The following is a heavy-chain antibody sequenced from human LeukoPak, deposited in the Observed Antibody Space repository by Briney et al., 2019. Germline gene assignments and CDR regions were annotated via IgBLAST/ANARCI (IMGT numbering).Heavy chain of an antibody. V-gene: IGHV3-64D*06. CDR3: VKDRYCSSTTCYANFDS. J-gene: IGHJ4*02. D-gene: IGHD2-2*01. Sequence: GGSLRLSCSASGFTFSSHAMHWVRQAPGKGLEYVSVISGNGDSTYYVDFVRGRFTISRDNSKNTLYLQMSSLRAEDTAVYYCVKDRYCSSTTCYANFDSWGQGTLVTVSS. CDR1: GFTFSSHA. CDR2: ISGNGDST.